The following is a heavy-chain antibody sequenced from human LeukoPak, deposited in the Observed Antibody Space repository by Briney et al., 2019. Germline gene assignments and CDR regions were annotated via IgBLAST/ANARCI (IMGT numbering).Heavy chain of an antibody. D-gene: IGHD3-22*01. CDR2: ISGSGGST. J-gene: IGHJ4*02. V-gene: IGHV3-23*01. CDR3: AKVRLGTDYYDSSGYYGY. Sequence: GGSLRLSCAASGFQFRSSAMAWVRQAPGKGLEWVSAISGSGGSTYYADSVKGRFTISRDNSKNTLYLQMNSLRAEDTAVYYCAKVRLGTDYYDSSGYYGYWGQGTLVTVSS. CDR1: GFQFRSSA.